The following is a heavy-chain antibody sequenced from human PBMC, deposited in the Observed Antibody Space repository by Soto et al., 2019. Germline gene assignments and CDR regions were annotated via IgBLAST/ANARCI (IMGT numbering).Heavy chain of an antibody. J-gene: IGHJ5*02. CDR3: ARHHAS. D-gene: IGHD2-2*01. CDR2: IYYTGST. CDR1: GGSISSYY. V-gene: IGHV4-59*08. Sequence: QVQLQESGPGLVKPSETLSLTCTVSGGSISSYYWSWIRQPPGKGLEWIGYIYYTGSTNDDPSLSRRVTIAVDTSQNHVSLKLSAVTAADTAVDYCARHHASWGQGTLVTVSS.